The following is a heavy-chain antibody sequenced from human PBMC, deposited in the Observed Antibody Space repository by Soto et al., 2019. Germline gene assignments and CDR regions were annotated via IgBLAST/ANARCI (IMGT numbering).Heavy chain of an antibody. CDR1: GFTFSSYA. J-gene: IGHJ4*02. D-gene: IGHD6-6*01. CDR3: ARSARLYFAY. CDR2: ISYDGSNK. Sequence: QVQLVESGGGVVQPGRSLRLSCAASGFTFSSYALHWVRQAPGKVLEWVAVISYDGSNKYYADSVKGRFTISRGNSMNTLYLQMHSLIAEDTAVYYCARSARLYFAYCGQGTLVTVSS. V-gene: IGHV3-30-3*01.